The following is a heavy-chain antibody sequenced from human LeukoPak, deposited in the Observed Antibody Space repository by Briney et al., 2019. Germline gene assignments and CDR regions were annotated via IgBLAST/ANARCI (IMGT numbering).Heavy chain of an antibody. CDR3: AREGLLSGSYNFDY. D-gene: IGHD1-26*01. Sequence: ASVKVSCKASGYTFTGYYMHWVRQAPGQGLEWMGWINPNSGGTNYAQKFQGRVTMTRDTTISTAYMELSRLRSDDTAVHYCAREGLLSGSYNFDYWGQGTLVTVSS. V-gene: IGHV1-2*02. J-gene: IGHJ4*02. CDR1: GYTFTGYY. CDR2: INPNSGGT.